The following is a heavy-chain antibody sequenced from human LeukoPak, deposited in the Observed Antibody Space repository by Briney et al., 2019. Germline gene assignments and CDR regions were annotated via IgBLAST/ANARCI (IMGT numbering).Heavy chain of an antibody. Sequence: PSETLSLTCTVSGGSLSNNYWSWVRQPAGKGLEWIGRIYTNVNTNYNPYLKSRVTLSVDTSKNHFSLKLSSVTAADTAVYYCARGGSGYYPFDDWGQGTLVTVSS. CDR1: GGSLSNNY. V-gene: IGHV4-4*07. CDR3: ARGGSGYYPFDD. J-gene: IGHJ4*02. D-gene: IGHD3-22*01. CDR2: IYTNVNT.